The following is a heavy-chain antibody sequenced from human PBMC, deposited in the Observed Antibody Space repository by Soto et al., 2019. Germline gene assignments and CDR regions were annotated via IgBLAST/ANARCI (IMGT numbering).Heavy chain of an antibody. J-gene: IGHJ6*02. CDR3: AKDQDPEGHYYYGMDV. Sequence: EVQLVESGGGLVQPGRSLRLSCAASGFTFDDYAMHWVRQAPGKGLEWVSGISWNSGSIGYADSVKGRFTISRDNAKNSLYPQMNSLRAEDTALYYCAKDQDPEGHYYYGMDVWGQGTTVTVSS. V-gene: IGHV3-9*01. CDR2: ISWNSGSI. CDR1: GFTFDDYA.